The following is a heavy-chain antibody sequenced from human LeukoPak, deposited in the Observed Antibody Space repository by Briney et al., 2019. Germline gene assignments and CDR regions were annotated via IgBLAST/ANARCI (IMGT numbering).Heavy chain of an antibody. D-gene: IGHD1-26*01. CDR3: ARDRSGSYDAFDI. V-gene: IGHV3-33*01. CDR2: VWNDGSNK. Sequence: PGRSLRLSCAASGFIFSSYGMHWARQAPGKGLEWVAVVWNDGSNKYYADSVKGRFTISRDNPKNTLYLQMNSLRAEDTAVYYCARDRSGSYDAFDIWGQGTMVTVS. J-gene: IGHJ3*02. CDR1: GFIFSSYG.